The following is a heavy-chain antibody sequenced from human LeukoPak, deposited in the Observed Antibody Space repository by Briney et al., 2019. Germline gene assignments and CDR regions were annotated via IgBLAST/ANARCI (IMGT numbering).Heavy chain of an antibody. V-gene: IGHV5-10-1*01. CDR3: ARPLLYSSGWYYFDY. Sequence: GESLKISCKGSGHGVISYWMSWGRQMPGKGLEWMGRIDPTDSYTSYGPSFQGHVTISADKPITTAYLQWSSLEASDTAMYYCARPLLYSSGWYYFDYWGQGTLVTVSS. CDR2: IDPTDSYT. D-gene: IGHD6-19*01. J-gene: IGHJ4*02. CDR1: GHGVISYW.